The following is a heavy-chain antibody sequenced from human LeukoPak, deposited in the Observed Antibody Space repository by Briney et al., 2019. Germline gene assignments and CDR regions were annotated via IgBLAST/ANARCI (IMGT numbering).Heavy chain of an antibody. CDR1: GGSISSYY. Sequence: PSETLSLTCTVSGGSISSYYWSWIRQPAGKGLEWIGRIYTSGSTNYNPSLKSRVTMSVDTSKNQFSLKLSSVTAADTAVYYCARHTLVGARNAFDIWGQGTMVTVSS. D-gene: IGHD1-26*01. J-gene: IGHJ3*02. V-gene: IGHV4-4*07. CDR2: IYTSGST. CDR3: ARHTLVGARNAFDI.